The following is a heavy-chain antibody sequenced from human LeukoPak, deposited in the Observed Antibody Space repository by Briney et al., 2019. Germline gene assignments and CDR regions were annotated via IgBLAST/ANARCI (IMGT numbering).Heavy chain of an antibody. V-gene: IGHV3-21*01. J-gene: IGHJ4*02. CDR3: VNARGDKGVRFDY. D-gene: IGHD3-10*01. CDR2: ISSRSSYI. Sequence: GGSLRLSCAASGSTFSSYSMNWVRPAPGKGLEWVSSISSRSSYISFADSLKGRLTISRDNAETSLYLQMNSLRAEDTAVYYCVNARGDKGVRFDYWGQGTLVTVSS. CDR1: GSTFSSYS.